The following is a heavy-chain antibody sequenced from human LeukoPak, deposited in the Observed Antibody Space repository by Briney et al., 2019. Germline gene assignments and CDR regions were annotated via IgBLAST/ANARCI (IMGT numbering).Heavy chain of an antibody. Sequence: PSETLSLTCTVSGGSLSSYYWSWIRQPAGKGLEWIGRIYTSGSTNYNPSLKSRVTMSVDTSKNQFSLKLSSVTAADTAVYYCARETTSKTSPAPYYYYYYMDVWGKGTTVTVSS. CDR1: GGSLSSYY. CDR2: IYTSGST. CDR3: ARETTSKTSPAPYYYYYYMDV. V-gene: IGHV4-4*07. J-gene: IGHJ6*03. D-gene: IGHD1-14*01.